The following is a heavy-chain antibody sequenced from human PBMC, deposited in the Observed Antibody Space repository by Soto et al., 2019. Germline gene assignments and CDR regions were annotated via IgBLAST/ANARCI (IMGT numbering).Heavy chain of an antibody. CDR1: GGSISSGGYY. D-gene: IGHD2-15*01. CDR2: IYYSGST. Sequence: QVQLQESGPGRVKPSQTLSLTCTVSGGSISSGGYYWSWIRQHPGKGREWIGYIYYSGSTYYNPSLKSRVTISVDTSKNQFSLKLSSVTAADTAVYYCARGSVVAATLFDYWGQGTLVTVSS. V-gene: IGHV4-31*03. CDR3: ARGSVVAATLFDY. J-gene: IGHJ4*02.